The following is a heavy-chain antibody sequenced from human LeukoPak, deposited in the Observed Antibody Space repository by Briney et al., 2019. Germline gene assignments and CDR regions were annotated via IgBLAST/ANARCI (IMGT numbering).Heavy chain of an antibody. V-gene: IGHV3-30*18. D-gene: IGHD1-26*01. CDR3: AKGSVGASTYYFDY. CDR1: GFTFSSYG. Sequence: GGSLRLSCAASGFTFSSYGMHWVRQAPGKGLEWVAVISYDGSNEHYADSVKGRFTISRDNSKNTLYLQMNSLRADDTAVYYCAKGSVGASTYYFDYWGQRTLVTVSS. J-gene: IGHJ4*02. CDR2: ISYDGSNE.